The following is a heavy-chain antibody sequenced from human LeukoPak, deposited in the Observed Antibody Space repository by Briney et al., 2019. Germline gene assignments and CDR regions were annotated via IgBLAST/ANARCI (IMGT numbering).Heavy chain of an antibody. CDR1: GGSISCSSYY. J-gene: IGHJ4*02. CDR2: IYYSGSA. CDR3: ARDSYSSSWYPSYYFDY. V-gene: IGHV4-39*02. D-gene: IGHD6-13*01. Sequence: SETLSLTCTVSGGSISCSSYYWGWISQPPGKGLEWIGRIYYSGSAYYNPSLKSRVTISVDTSKNQFSLKLSSVTAADTAVYYCARDSYSSSWYPSYYFDYWGQGTLVTVSS.